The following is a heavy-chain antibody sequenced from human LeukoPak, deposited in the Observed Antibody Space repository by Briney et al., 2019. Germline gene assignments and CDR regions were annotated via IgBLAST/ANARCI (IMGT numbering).Heavy chain of an antibody. CDR3: ARGKSDSSGYPDY. D-gene: IGHD3-22*01. CDR1: GYTFTSYD. V-gene: IGHV1-8*03. CDR2: MNPNSGNT. Sequence: ASVKVSCKASGYTFTSYDINWVRQATGQGLEWMRWMNPNSGNTGYAQKFQGRVTITRNTSISTAYMELSSLRSEDTAVYYCARGKSDSSGYPDYWGQGTLVTVSS. J-gene: IGHJ4*02.